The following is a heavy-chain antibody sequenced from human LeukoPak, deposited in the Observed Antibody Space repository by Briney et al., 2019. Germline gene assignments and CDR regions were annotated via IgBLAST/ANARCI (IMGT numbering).Heavy chain of an antibody. D-gene: IGHD5-18*01. CDR1: GYTLTELS. Sequence: GDSVKVSCKVSGYTLTELSMHWVRQAPGKGLEWMGGFDPEDGETIYAQKFQGRVTMTEDTSTDTAYMELSSLRSEDTAVYYCATDRLVDTAMVTELGPFDYWGQGTLVTVSS. CDR2: FDPEDGET. J-gene: IGHJ4*02. V-gene: IGHV1-24*01. CDR3: ATDRLVDTAMVTELGPFDY.